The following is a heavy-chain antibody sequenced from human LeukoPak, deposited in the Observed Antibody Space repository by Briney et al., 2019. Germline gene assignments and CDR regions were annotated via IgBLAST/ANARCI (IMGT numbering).Heavy chain of an antibody. CDR2: IYESGQTT. CDR1: GFTFSSHA. CDR3: AKDVEGYCSSTSCHPSAFDY. D-gene: IGHD2-2*01. J-gene: IGHJ4*02. Sequence: QSGGSLRLSCVGSGFTFSSHAMSWVRQAPEKGLEWVSGIYESGQTTYYADSVKGRFTISRDNSKNTLYLQMNSLRAEDTAVYYCAKDVEGYCSSTSCHPSAFDYWGQGTLVTVSS. V-gene: IGHV3-23*01.